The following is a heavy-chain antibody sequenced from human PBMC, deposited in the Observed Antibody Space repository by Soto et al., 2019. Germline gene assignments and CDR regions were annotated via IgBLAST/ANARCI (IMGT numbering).Heavy chain of an antibody. CDR3: VAYPAAHKWFDP. CDR1: GSSVSSGFY. CDR2: IYPSGNT. V-gene: IGHV4-38-2*01. Sequence: KASETLSLTCGVSGSSVSSGFYWAWIRQSPGAGLEWLGSIYPSGNTYYNPSLRGRITISVDTSKNHFSLTLTSVTAADTARYYCVAYPAAHKWFDPWGQGPLVTVS. J-gene: IGHJ5*02.